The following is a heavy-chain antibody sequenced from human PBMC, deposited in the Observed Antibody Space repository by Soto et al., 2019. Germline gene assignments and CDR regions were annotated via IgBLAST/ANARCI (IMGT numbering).Heavy chain of an antibody. CDR2: IWYDGSNK. CDR3: ARDETFYYYDSSGPTNYYYYGMDV. Sequence: QVQLVESGGAVVQPGRSLRLSCAASGFTFSSYGMHWVRQAPGKGLEWVAVIWYDGSNKYYADSVKGRFSISRDNSKNTLYLQMNSLRAEDTAVYYCARDETFYYYDSSGPTNYYYYGMDVWGQGTAVTVSS. CDR1: GFTFSSYG. D-gene: IGHD3-22*01. J-gene: IGHJ6*02. V-gene: IGHV3-33*01.